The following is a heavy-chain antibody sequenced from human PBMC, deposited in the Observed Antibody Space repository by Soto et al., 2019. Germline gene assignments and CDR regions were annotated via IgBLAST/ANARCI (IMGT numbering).Heavy chain of an antibody. CDR1: GFTFSNHW. Sequence: EMQLVESGGGLVQPGGSLRLSCAVSGFTFSNHWITWVRQAPGKGLEWVANIKGDGSEKYYVDAMKGRITISRDYAKNSVFLQMNSLRAEDTAVYYCASGHFGMDVWGQGTTVIVSS. V-gene: IGHV3-7*03. CDR2: IKGDGSEK. J-gene: IGHJ6*02. CDR3: ASGHFGMDV.